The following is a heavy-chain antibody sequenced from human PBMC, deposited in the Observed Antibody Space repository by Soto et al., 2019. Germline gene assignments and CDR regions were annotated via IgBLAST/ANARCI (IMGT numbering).Heavy chain of an antibody. D-gene: IGHD2-15*01. Sequence: QITLKESGPTLVKPTQTLTLTCTFSGFSLSTGGVGVGWIRQPPGKALEWLALIYWDDDKRFNPSLKSRLTITKDTSKNQVVLTMSNMDPVDTATYYCAHRLCSGGSCYSGFDYWGQGTLVTVSS. CDR1: GFSLSTGGVG. V-gene: IGHV2-5*02. J-gene: IGHJ4*02. CDR2: IYWDDDK. CDR3: AHRLCSGGSCYSGFDY.